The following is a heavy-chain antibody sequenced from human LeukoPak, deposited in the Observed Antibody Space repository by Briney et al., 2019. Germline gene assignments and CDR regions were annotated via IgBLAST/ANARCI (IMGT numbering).Heavy chain of an antibody. J-gene: IGHJ4*02. D-gene: IGHD6-6*01. V-gene: IGHV1-2*02. Sequence: ASVTASFTASVYTFTHYYMHWVRQAPGQGGGGRGWINPKSGGTNFAQKFQGRGAITRDTSSRTAYLQMGSLRSDDTAVYFCARARWQLVPYFDSWGQGTLVTVSS. CDR3: ARARWQLVPYFDS. CDR2: INPKSGGT. CDR1: VYTFTHYY.